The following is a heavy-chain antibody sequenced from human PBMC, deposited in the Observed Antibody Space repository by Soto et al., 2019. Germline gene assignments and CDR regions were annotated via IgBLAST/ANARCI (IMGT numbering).Heavy chain of an antibody. D-gene: IGHD3-22*01. CDR2: ISYDGSNK. CDR1: GFTFSSYA. J-gene: IGHJ4*02. V-gene: IGHV3-30-3*01. Sequence: QVQLVESGGGVVQSGRSLRLSCAASGFTFSSYAMHWVRQAPGKGLEWVAVISYDGSNKYYADSVKGRFTISRDNSKNTLYLQMNSLRAEDTAVYYCARDEDYYDSSGYHDYWGQGTLVTVSS. CDR3: ARDEDYYDSSGYHDY.